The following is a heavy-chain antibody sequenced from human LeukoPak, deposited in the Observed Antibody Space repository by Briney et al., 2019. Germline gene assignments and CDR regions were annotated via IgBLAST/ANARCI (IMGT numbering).Heavy chain of an antibody. V-gene: IGHV1-69*13. CDR1: GGTFSSYA. Sequence: SVKVSCKASGGTFSSYAISWVRQAPGQGLEWMGGIIPIFGTANYAQKFQGRVTITADESTSTAYMELSSLRSEDTAVYYCARWDRGYSYGDYWGQGTLVTVSS. J-gene: IGHJ4*02. D-gene: IGHD5-18*01. CDR3: ARWDRGYSYGDY. CDR2: IIPIFGTA.